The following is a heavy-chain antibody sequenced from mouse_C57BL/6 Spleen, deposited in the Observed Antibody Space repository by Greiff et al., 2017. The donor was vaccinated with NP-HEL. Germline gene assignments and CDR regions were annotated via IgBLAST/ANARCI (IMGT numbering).Heavy chain of an antibody. Sequence: VQLQQSGPELVKPGASVKISCKASGYTFTDYYMNWVKQSHGKSLEWIGDINPNNGGTSSNQKFKGKATLTVDKSSSTAYMARRSLTSEDSAVYYCARSDYYGSSYVGPRYAMDYWGQGTSVTVSS. CDR1: GYTFTDYY. V-gene: IGHV1-26*01. CDR3: ARSDYYGSSYVGPRYAMDY. D-gene: IGHD1-1*01. CDR2: INPNNGGT. J-gene: IGHJ4*01.